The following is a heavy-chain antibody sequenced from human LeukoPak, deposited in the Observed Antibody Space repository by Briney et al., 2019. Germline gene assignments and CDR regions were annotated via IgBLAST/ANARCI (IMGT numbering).Heavy chain of an antibody. CDR3: ARGYADYNWFDP. V-gene: IGHV3-53*01. CDR1: GFTFSSLA. D-gene: IGHD5-18*01. CDR2: IYNGGST. J-gene: IGHJ5*02. Sequence: HPGGSLRLSCAASGFTFSSLAMSWVRQAPGKGLEWVSVIYNGGSTYYADSVKGRFTISGDNSKNTLYLQMNSLRAEDTAVYYCARGYADYNWFDPWGQGTLVTVSS.